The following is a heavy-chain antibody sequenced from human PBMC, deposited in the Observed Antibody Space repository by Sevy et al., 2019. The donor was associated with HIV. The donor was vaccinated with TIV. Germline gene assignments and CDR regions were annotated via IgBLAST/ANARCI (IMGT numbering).Heavy chain of an antibody. CDR1: GYTFTSYG. Sequence: ASVKVSCRASGYTFTSYGISWVRQAPGQGLEWMGWISAYNGNTNYAQKLQGRVTMTTDTSTSTAYMELRSLRSDDTAVYYCALGNMVRGGKGFDPWGQGTLVTVSS. CDR3: ALGNMVRGGKGFDP. D-gene: IGHD3-10*01. J-gene: IGHJ5*02. CDR2: ISAYNGNT. V-gene: IGHV1-18*01.